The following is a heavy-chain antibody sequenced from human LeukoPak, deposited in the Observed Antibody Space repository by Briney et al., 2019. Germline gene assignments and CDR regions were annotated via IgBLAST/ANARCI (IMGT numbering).Heavy chain of an antibody. J-gene: IGHJ4*02. CDR2: ISYDGSNK. D-gene: IGHD5-24*01. Sequence: GGSLRLSCAASGFTFSSYGMHWVRQAPGKGLEWVAVISYDGSNKYYADSVKGRFTISRDNAKNTLYLQMNSLRAEDTAVYYCARDMEMATISGFDYWGQGTLVTVSS. CDR1: GFTFSSYG. V-gene: IGHV3-30*03. CDR3: ARDMEMATISGFDY.